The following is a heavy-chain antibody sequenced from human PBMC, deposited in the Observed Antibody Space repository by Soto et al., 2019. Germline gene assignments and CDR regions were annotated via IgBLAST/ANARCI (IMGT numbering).Heavy chain of an antibody. V-gene: IGHV2-5*02. Sequence: QITLKESGPTLVKPTQTLTLTCTISGFSLSTGGVGVGWIRQPPGKALEWLALIYWDDDKRYSPSLKSRLTITKATSKNQVVLTMTNMDPVDTATYYCAHSRCGGDCLQSYSSHYYYGMDVWGQGTTVTVSS. J-gene: IGHJ6*02. CDR3: AHSRCGGDCLQSYSSHYYYGMDV. D-gene: IGHD2-21*02. CDR2: IYWDDDK. CDR1: GFSLSTGGVG.